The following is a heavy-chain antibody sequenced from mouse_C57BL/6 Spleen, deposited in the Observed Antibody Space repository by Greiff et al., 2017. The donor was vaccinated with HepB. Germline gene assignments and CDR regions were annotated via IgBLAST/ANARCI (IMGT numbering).Heavy chain of an antibody. Sequence: QVQLQQSGPELVKPGASVKISCKASGYAFSSSWMNWVKQRPGKGLEWIGRIYPGDGDTNYNGKFKGKATLTADKSSSTAYMQLSSLTSEDSAVYFCARQEDYYVLFAYWGKGTLVTVSA. J-gene: IGHJ3*01. CDR3: ARQEDYYVLFAY. D-gene: IGHD1-1*01. V-gene: IGHV1-82*01. CDR2: IYPGDGDT. CDR1: GYAFSSSW.